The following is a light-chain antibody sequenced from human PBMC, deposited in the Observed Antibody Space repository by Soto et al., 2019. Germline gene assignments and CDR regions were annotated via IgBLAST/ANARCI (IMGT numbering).Light chain of an antibody. CDR1: SSNIGAGDD. V-gene: IGLV1-40*01. CDR3: QSYDSSLRGYWV. J-gene: IGLJ3*02. CDR2: GDT. Sequence: QSVLTQPPSVSGAPGQRVTISCTGSSSNIGAGDDVHWYQQPPGTAPKLLIYGDTNRPSGVPDRFSGSKSGTSASLAITGLQAEDEADYYCQSYDSSLRGYWVFGGGTKLTVL.